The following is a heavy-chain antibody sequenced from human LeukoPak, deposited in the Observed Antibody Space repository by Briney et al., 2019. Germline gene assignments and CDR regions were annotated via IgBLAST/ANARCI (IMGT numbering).Heavy chain of an antibody. D-gene: IGHD4-17*01. CDR2: IYYSGST. Sequence: PSETLSLTCTVSGGSISSSSYYWGWIRQPPGKGLEWIGSIYYSGSTYYNPSLKSRVTKSVDTSKNQFSLKLSSVTAADTAVYYCANSIDFDYGDYYFDYWGQGALVTISS. V-gene: IGHV4-39*07. CDR1: GGSISSSSYY. CDR3: ANSIDFDYGDYYFDY. J-gene: IGHJ4*02.